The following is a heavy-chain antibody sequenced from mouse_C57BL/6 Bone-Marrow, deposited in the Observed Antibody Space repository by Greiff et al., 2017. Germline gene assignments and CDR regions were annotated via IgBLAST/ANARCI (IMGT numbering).Heavy chain of an antibody. CDR1: GYTFTSYW. CDR3: EYWNWYFDV. CDR2: IHPNTGST. V-gene: IGHV1-64*01. J-gene: IGHJ1*03. Sequence: QVQLQQPGAELVKPGASVKMSCKASGYTFTSYWMHWVKQSPGQGLEWIGMIHPNTGSTTYNEKFKSKATLTVDKSSSTAYMQLSSLTSEDSAVXYCEYWNWYFDVWGTGTTVTVSS. D-gene: IGHD4-1*01.